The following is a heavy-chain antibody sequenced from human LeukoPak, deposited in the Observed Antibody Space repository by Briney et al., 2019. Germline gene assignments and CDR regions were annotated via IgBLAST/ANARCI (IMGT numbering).Heavy chain of an antibody. Sequence: PGRSLRLSCAASGFTFSSYAMHWVRQAPGKGLEWVAVISYDGSNKYYADSVKGRFTISRDNSKNTLYLQMNSLRAEDTAVYYCARANDYDAFDIWGQGTMVTVSS. D-gene: IGHD4-11*01. CDR3: ARANDYDAFDI. CDR2: ISYDGSNK. J-gene: IGHJ3*02. CDR1: GFTFSSYA. V-gene: IGHV3-30-3*01.